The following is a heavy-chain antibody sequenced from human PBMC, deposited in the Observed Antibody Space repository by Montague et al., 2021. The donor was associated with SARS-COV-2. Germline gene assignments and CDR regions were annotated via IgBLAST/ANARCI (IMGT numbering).Heavy chain of an antibody. V-gene: IGHV2-70*01. CDR3: ARIPTGGSYYDYCYYGMDV. Sequence: PALVKPTQTLTLTCTFSGFSLSTSGMCVSWIRQPPGKALEWLALIDWDDDKYYSTPLKTRLTISKDTSKNQVVLTMTNMDPVDTATYYCARIPTGGSYYDYCYYGMDVWGQGTTVTVSS. CDR1: GFSLSTSGMC. D-gene: IGHD1-26*01. CDR2: IDWDDDK. J-gene: IGHJ6*02.